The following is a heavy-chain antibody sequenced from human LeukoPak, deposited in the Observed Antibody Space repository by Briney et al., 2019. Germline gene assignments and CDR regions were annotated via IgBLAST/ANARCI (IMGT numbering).Heavy chain of an antibody. CDR1: GFTFSIYA. V-gene: IGHV3-23*01. J-gene: IGHJ4*02. CDR3: AQPDF. CDR2: ITSSGDGT. Sequence: QPGGSLRLSCAASGFTFSIYAMSWVRQAPGKGLQWVSSITSSGDGTYYADSVKGRFTISRDNSKSTLYLQMNSLRAEDTAVYYCAQPDFWGQGTLVTVSS.